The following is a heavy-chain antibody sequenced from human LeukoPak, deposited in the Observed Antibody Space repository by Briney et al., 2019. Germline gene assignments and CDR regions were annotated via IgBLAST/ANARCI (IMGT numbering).Heavy chain of an antibody. J-gene: IGHJ4*02. CDR1: GFTFSIHA. CDR3: AKESSGDGANYRGSTFDY. CDR2: ISGSGGAT. D-gene: IGHD5-24*01. V-gene: IGHV3-23*01. Sequence: GGSLRLSCGASGFTFSIHAMSWVRQAPGKGLEWVSAISGSGGATYYADSVKGRFTISRDNSENTLYLQMNSLRAEDTAVYYCAKESSGDGANYRGSTFDYWGQGTLVTVSS.